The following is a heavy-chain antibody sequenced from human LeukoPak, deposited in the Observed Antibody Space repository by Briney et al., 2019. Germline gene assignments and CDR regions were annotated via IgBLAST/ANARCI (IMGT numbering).Heavy chain of an antibody. CDR3: ATYITSAGTG. CDR1: GFTFSSFA. J-gene: IGHJ4*02. D-gene: IGHD6-13*01. Sequence: GGSLRLSCAVSGFTFSSFAMSWVRQPPGKGLEWLSVISDSGGTTFYADSVKGRFTISRDNSKNTLYLQMNSLRAEDTAVYYCATYITSAGTGWGQGTLVTVSS. V-gene: IGHV3-23*01. CDR2: ISDSGGTT.